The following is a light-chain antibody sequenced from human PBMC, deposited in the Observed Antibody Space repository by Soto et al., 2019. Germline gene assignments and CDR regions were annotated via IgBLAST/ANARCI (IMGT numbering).Light chain of an antibody. V-gene: IGKV3-15*01. CDR1: QSVSSD. CDR2: GAS. J-gene: IGKJ2*01. Sequence: EIVMTQSPATLSVSPGEGATLSCRASQSVSSDLAWYQHKPGQTPRLLIYGASTRATGTPARFSGSGSGTEFTLTISSLQSVDFAVYYCQQYDNWPYTFGQGTKLEIK. CDR3: QQYDNWPYT.